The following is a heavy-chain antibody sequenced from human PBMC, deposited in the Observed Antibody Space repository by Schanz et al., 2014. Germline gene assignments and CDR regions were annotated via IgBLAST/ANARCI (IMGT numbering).Heavy chain of an antibody. Sequence: EVQLVESGGGFVQPGGSLGLSCVVSGFTVSSDHMSWVRQAPGKGLEWVSTIYASGATYYADSVKRRFTISRDISKNTLHLQVTSLRAEDTAIYYGARDGNYYGSRNYYKANDDFDYWGQGTLVTVSS. CDR3: ARDGNYYGSRNYYKANDDFDY. CDR2: IYASGAT. V-gene: IGHV3-66*01. J-gene: IGHJ4*02. D-gene: IGHD3-10*01. CDR1: GFTVSSDH.